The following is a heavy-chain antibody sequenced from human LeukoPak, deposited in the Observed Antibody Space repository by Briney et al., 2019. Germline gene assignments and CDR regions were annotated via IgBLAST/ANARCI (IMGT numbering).Heavy chain of an antibody. J-gene: IGHJ4*02. V-gene: IGHV1-8*01. CDR3: ARVAGNCGGDCYRLLY. Sequence: ASVKVSCKASGYTFTSYDINWVRQATGQGLEWMGWMNPNSGNTGYAQKFQGRVTTTRNISITTAYMELSNLRSEDTAVYYCARVAGNCGGDCYRLLYWGQGTLVTASS. D-gene: IGHD2-21*01. CDR2: MNPNSGNT. CDR1: GYTFTSYD.